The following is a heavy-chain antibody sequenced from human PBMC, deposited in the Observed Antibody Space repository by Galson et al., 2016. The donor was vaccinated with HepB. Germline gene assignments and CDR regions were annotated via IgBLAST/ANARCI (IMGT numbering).Heavy chain of an antibody. V-gene: IGHV4-4*02. CDR3: AKLALRQPGASRMDV. J-gene: IGHJ6*02. Sequence: GKGLEWIGEIDHRGNTIYIPSLKSRVTIARDNSKNTLYLQWGSLKASDSAIYYCAKLALRQPGASRMDVWGQGTTVTVSS. D-gene: IGHD1-1*01. CDR2: IDHRGNT.